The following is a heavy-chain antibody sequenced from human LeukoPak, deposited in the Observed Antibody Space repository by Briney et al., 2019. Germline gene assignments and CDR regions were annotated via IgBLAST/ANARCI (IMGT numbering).Heavy chain of an antibody. Sequence: GRSLRLSCAASGLTFSNYGMDWVRQAPGKGLEWVAVISYDGSSKDYADSVKGRFTISRDNSKNTLYLEMNSLRAEDTAVYYCAKDMASNWGFEGIRALDYWGQGTLVTVSS. V-gene: IGHV3-30*18. CDR2: ISYDGSSK. CDR1: GLTFSNYG. D-gene: IGHD7-27*01. CDR3: AKDMASNWGFEGIRALDY. J-gene: IGHJ4*02.